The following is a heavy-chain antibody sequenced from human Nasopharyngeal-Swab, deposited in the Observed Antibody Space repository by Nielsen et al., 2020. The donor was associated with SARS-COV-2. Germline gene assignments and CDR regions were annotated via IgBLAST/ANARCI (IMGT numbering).Heavy chain of an antibody. CDR3: AREFSSSYYYYYYMDV. Sequence: SETLSLTCTVSGGSISSGSYYWSWIRQPAGKGLEWIGRIYTSGSTNYNPSLKSRVTISVDTSKNQFSLKLSPVTAADTAVYYCAREFSSSYYYYYYMDVWGKGTTVTVSS. CDR1: GGSISSGSYY. D-gene: IGHD6-6*01. CDR2: IYTSGST. V-gene: IGHV4-61*02. J-gene: IGHJ6*03.